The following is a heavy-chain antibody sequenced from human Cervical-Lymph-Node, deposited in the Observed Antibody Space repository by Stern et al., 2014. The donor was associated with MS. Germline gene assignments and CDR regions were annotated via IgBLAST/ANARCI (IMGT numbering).Heavy chain of an antibody. V-gene: IGHV1-8*01. CDR1: GYDFTHYD. J-gene: IGHJ4*02. D-gene: IGHD5-24*01. CDR3: ARASDGY. Sequence: VQLVESGAEVKKPWASVKVSCKASGYDFTHYDISWVRQAPGQGLEWMGRMNPNNGTTDYAQKVQGRVTMTRNPSISTAYMDLSSLRSDDTAVYYCARASDGYWGQGTLVTVSS. CDR2: MNPNNGTT.